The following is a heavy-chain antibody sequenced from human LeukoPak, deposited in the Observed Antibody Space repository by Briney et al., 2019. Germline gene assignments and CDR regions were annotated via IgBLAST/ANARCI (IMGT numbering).Heavy chain of an antibody. J-gene: IGHJ6*03. V-gene: IGHV3-74*01. CDR2: LNGDASST. CDR1: GFTFSSYW. CDR3: ASGVYGDIVVVPAARRDYYMDV. D-gene: IGHD2-2*01. Sequence: GGSLRLSCAASGFTFSSYWMHWVRQAPGKGLVWVSRLNGDASSTSYADSVRGRFTISRDNAKNTLYLQMSSLRAEDTAVYYCASGVYGDIVVVPAARRDYYMDVWGKGTTVIVSS.